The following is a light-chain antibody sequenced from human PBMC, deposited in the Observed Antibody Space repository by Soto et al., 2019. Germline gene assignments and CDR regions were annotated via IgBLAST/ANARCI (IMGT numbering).Light chain of an antibody. J-gene: IGKJ4*01. CDR1: QGISNY. Sequence: DIQMTQSPSSLSASVGDRVTITCRASQGISNYLAWYQQKPGKVPKLLIYAASTLQSGVPSRFSGSGSGTDFTLHISSLQPGDCSTLYCQKYNSAPALTFGGGTKVEIK. CDR3: QKYNSAPALT. V-gene: IGKV1-27*01. CDR2: AAS.